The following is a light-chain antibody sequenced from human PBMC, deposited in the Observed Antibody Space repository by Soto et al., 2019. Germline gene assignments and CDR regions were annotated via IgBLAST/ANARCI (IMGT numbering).Light chain of an antibody. CDR1: QSVSSN. J-gene: IGKJ1*01. V-gene: IGKV3-15*01. CDR3: QQYNNWPPWT. CDR2: GAS. Sequence: EIVMTQSPATLSVSPGERATLSCRASQSVSSNLAWYQQKPGQAPRLLIYGASTRATGIPARFGGSGSGTEFTLTISSLQSEDVAVYYCQQYNNWPPWTFGQGTKVEIK.